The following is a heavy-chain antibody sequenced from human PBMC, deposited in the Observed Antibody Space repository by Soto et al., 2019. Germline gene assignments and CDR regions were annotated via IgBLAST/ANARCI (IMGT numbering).Heavy chain of an antibody. D-gene: IGHD6-19*01. CDR3: ARGSALAGKLDL. J-gene: IGHJ4*02. CDR2: ISSHGRDI. Sequence: EVQLVESGGGLVKPGGSVRLSCEASGFTFTSDSMTWVRQAPGKGLEWVSSISSHGRDIFYADSVKGRFTISRDNAKDSLHLQMNSLTGEDSVVYYCARGSALAGKLDLCGQGTLVTVSS. CDR1: GFTFTSDS. V-gene: IGHV3-21*06.